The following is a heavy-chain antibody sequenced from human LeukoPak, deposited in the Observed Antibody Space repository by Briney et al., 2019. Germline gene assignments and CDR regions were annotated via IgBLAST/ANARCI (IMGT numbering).Heavy chain of an antibody. V-gene: IGHV4-38-2*02. D-gene: IGHD2-15*01. Sequence: SETLSLTCTVSGYSISSGYYWGWIRQPPGKGLEWIGSIYHSGSTYYNPSLKSRVTISLDTSKNQFSLKLNSVTAADTAVYYCSRGIWPPDYWGQGTLVTVSS. J-gene: IGHJ4*02. CDR3: SRGIWPPDY. CDR2: IYHSGST. CDR1: GYSISSGYY.